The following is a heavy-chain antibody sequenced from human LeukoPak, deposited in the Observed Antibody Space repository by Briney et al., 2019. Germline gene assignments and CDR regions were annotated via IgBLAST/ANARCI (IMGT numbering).Heavy chain of an antibody. CDR3: ARASGRGYFDY. V-gene: IGHV3-74*01. J-gene: IGHJ4*02. CDR2: INSDGSST. D-gene: IGHD1-26*01. CDR1: GFTFSSYW. Sequence: GGSLRLSCAASGFTFSSYWMHWVRQAPGKGLVWVSRINSDGSSTSYADSVKGRLTISRDNAKNTLYLQMNSLRAEDTAVYYCARASGRGYFDYWGQGTLVTVSS.